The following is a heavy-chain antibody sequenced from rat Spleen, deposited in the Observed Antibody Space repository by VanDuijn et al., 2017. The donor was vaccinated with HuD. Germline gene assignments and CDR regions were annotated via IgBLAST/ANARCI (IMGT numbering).Heavy chain of an antibody. CDR2: ISYDGTTT. D-gene: IGHD1-11*01. Sequence: EVQLVESDGGLVQPGRSLKLSCAASGFTFSDYYMAWVRQAPTKGLEWVATISYDGTTTSYRDSVKGRFTVSRDNAKSTLYLQMDSLRSEDTATYYCARREYGGFFGYFDYWGQGVMVTLSS. CDR3: ARREYGGFFGYFDY. J-gene: IGHJ2*01. CDR1: GFTFSDYY. V-gene: IGHV5-29*01.